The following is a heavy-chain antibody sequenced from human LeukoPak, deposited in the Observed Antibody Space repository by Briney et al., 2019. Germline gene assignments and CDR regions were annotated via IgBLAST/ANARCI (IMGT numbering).Heavy chain of an antibody. CDR2: TSYDGSNK. J-gene: IGHJ3*02. CDR3: ATRSGRNAFDI. D-gene: IGHD6-19*01. CDR1: GFTFSSYA. Sequence: GGSLRLSCAASGFTFSSYAMHWVRQAPGKGLEWVAVTSYDGSNKYYADSVKGRFTISRDNSKNTLYLQMNSLRAEDTAVYYCATRSGRNAFDIWGQGTMVTVSS. V-gene: IGHV3-30-3*01.